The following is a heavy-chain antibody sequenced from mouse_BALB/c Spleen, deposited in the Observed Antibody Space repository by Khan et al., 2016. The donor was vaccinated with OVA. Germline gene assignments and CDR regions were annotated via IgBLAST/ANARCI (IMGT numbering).Heavy chain of an antibody. Sequence: QVQLKESGAELARPGASVKMSCKATDYTFTGYSMHWIKQRPGQGLEWIGYISPSNAYTNYNQKFKDKATLTADKSSSTAYMQLSSLTSEDSAVYYCATDFHYYGSRGALDYWGQGTSVTVSS. J-gene: IGHJ4*01. CDR1: DYTFTGYS. V-gene: IGHV1-4*01. CDR2: ISPSNAYT. CDR3: ATDFHYYGSRGALDY. D-gene: IGHD1-1*01.